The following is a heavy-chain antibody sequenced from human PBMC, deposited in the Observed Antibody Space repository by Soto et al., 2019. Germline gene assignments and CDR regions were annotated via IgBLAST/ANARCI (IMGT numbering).Heavy chain of an antibody. V-gene: IGHV1-3*01. CDR3: ARAISGYVT. D-gene: IGHD5-12*01. CDR2: INAGNGDT. CDR1: GLSYTTYA. Sequence: VQLVQSGAEVKKPGASVRISCTASGLSYTTYAIHWVRQAPGQGLEWMGWINAGNGDTRYSQRFQGRVTLTRDTSATTTYMDLSSLRSEDTSIYYCARAISGYVTWGQGNLVTVSS. J-gene: IGHJ4*02.